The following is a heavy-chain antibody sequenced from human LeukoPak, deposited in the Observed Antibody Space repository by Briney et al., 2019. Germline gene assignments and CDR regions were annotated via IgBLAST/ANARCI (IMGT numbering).Heavy chain of an antibody. J-gene: IGHJ4*02. CDR3: ARVKAVAGRDLLMY. V-gene: IGHV1-2*06. CDR1: GYTFTGYY. CDR2: INPNSGGT. Sequence: ASVKVSCKASGYTFTGYYMHWVRQAPGQGLEWMGRINPNSGGTNYAQKFQGRVTMTRDTSISTAYMELGRLRSDDTAVYYCARVKAVAGRDLLMYWGQGTLVTVSS. D-gene: IGHD6-19*01.